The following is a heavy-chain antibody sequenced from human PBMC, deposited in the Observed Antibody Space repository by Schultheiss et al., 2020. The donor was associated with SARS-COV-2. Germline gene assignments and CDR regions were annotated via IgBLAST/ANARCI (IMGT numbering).Heavy chain of an antibody. J-gene: IGHJ6*02. CDR3: ALNYYDSSGYSSGMDV. CDR1: GYTFTSYD. CDR2: MNPNSGNT. V-gene: IGHV1-8*01. D-gene: IGHD3-22*01. Sequence: ASVKVSCKASGYTFTSYDINWVRQATGQGLEWMGWMNPNSGNTGYAQKFQGRVTMTRNTSISTAYMELSSLRSEDTAVYYCALNYYDSSGYSSGMDVWGQGTTVTVSS.